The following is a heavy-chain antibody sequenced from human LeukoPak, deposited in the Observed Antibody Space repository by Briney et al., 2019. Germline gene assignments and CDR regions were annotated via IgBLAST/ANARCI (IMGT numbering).Heavy chain of an antibody. Sequence: SETLSLTCTVSGGSISGYYWSWIRQPAGKGLEWIGRIYTSGTTHDNPSLKSRVTMSVDTSKNQVSLKLSSVTAADTAVYYCARVGVTADYYGMDVWGQGTTVTVSS. CDR3: ARVGVTADYYGMDV. CDR1: GGSISGYY. J-gene: IGHJ6*02. D-gene: IGHD2-21*02. V-gene: IGHV4-4*07. CDR2: IYTSGTT.